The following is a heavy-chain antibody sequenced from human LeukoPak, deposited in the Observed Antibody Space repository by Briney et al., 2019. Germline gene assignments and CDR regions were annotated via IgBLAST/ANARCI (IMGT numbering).Heavy chain of an antibody. D-gene: IGHD6-13*01. CDR2: ISAYNGNT. V-gene: IGHV1-18*04. J-gene: IGHJ5*02. Sequence: ASVKVSCRASGYTFTSYGISWVRQAPGQGLEWMGWISAYNGNTNYAQKLQGRVTMTTDTSTSIAYMELRSLRSDDTAVYYCARDREGSSWYGGTNWFDPWGQGTLVTVSS. CDR1: GYTFTSYG. CDR3: ARDREGSSWYGGTNWFDP.